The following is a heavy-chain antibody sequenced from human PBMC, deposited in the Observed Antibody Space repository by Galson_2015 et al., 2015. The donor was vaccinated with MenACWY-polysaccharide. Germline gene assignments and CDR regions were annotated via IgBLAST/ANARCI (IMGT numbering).Heavy chain of an antibody. CDR2: ISGGGRTI. Sequence: SLRLSCAASGFTFSDYYMSWIHQAPGKGLEWVSCISGGGRTIYYADSVKGRFAISRDNAKNSLYLQMNSLRAEDTAVYYCARAAWFDYWGQGTLLTVSS. CDR1: GFTFSDYY. CDR3: ARAAWFDY. J-gene: IGHJ4*02. V-gene: IGHV3-11*01.